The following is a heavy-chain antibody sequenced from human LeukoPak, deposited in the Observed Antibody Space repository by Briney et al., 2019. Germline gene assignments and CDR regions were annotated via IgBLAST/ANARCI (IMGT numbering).Heavy chain of an antibody. D-gene: IGHD6-13*01. V-gene: IGHV3-21*01. Sequence: PGGSLRLSCAASGFTFITYSLIWVRQAPGKGLEWVSSISGDSTYIYYADSVKGRFTISRDNAKNSLFLQMSSLRAEDTAVYYCVRAVFSSSYYWDYWGRGTLVTVSS. CDR1: GFTFITYS. CDR2: ISGDSTYI. CDR3: VRAVFSSSYYWDY. J-gene: IGHJ4*02.